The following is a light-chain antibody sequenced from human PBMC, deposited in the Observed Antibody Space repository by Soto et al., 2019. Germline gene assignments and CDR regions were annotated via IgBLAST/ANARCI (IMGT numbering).Light chain of an antibody. CDR3: QQYGSSPQT. CDR2: GAS. Sequence: EGVFTQSPDTLSLSPGERVTLSCRSSQSVSSSYLAWYQQKPGQAPRLLIYGASSRATGIPDRFSGSGSGTDFTLTISRLEPEDFAVYYCQQYGSSPQTFGQGTKVDI. CDR1: QSVSSSY. J-gene: IGKJ1*01. V-gene: IGKV3-20*01.